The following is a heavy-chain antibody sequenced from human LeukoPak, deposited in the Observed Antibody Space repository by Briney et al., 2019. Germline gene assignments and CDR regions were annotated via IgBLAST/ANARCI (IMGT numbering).Heavy chain of an antibody. CDR3: AKANPAVGMDV. Sequence: SETLSLTCTVSGGSISSYYWSWIRQPPGKGLEWIGYIYYSGSTNYNPSLKSRVTISVDTSKNQFSLKLSSVTAADTAVYYCAKANPAVGMDVWGQGTTVTVSS. J-gene: IGHJ6*02. V-gene: IGHV4-59*01. CDR1: GGSISSYY. CDR2: IYYSGST.